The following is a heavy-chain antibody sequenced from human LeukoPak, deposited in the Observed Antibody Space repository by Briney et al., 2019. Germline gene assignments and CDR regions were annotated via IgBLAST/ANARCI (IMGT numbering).Heavy chain of an antibody. CDR2: ISYDGSNK. CDR3: ARGYGDYSRHYYFDY. V-gene: IGHV3-30*04. CDR1: GFTFSSYA. D-gene: IGHD4-17*01. Sequence: GGSLRLSCAASGFTFSSYAMHWVRQAPGKGLEWVAVISYDGSNKYYADSVKGRFTISRDNSKNTLYLQMNSLRAEDTAVYYCARGYGDYSRHYYFDYWGQGTLVTVSS. J-gene: IGHJ4*02.